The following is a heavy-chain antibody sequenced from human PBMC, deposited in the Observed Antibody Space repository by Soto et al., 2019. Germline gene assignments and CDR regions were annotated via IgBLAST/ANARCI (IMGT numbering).Heavy chain of an antibody. CDR2: INPSGNAV. CDR1: GFTFSSYN. V-gene: IGHV3-48*03. CDR3: GRSTFIDV. Sequence: ESGGDLVQPGGSLRLSCVASGFTFSSYNFNWVRQAPGKGLEWVSLINPSGNAVYYADSVKGRFTISRDNGRNSLFLEMSSLRAEDTGVYFCGRSTFIDVWGKGTTVIVSS. J-gene: IGHJ6*03. D-gene: IGHD2-2*01.